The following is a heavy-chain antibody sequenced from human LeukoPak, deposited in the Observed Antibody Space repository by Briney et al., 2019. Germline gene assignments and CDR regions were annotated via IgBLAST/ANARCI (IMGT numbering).Heavy chain of an antibody. CDR1: GYTFTSYY. D-gene: IGHD3-22*01. V-gene: IGHV1-46*01. Sequence: ASVKVSCKASGYTFTSYYMHWVRHAPGQGLEWMGILNPSGGSTSYAQKFQGRVTMTRDTSTSTVYMELSSLRSEDTAVYYCARAYQPHSSGYPGVDYWGQGTLVTVSS. CDR2: LNPSGGST. CDR3: ARAYQPHSSGYPGVDY. J-gene: IGHJ4*02.